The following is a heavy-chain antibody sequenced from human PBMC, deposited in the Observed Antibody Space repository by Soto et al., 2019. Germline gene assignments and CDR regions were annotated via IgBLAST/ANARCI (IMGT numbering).Heavy chain of an antibody. V-gene: IGHV1-8*01. Sequence: QVKLVQSGAEVKKPGASVKVSCKASGYTFTYYDISWVRQASGQGLEWMGWMNPSSANTGYAQKFQGRITMTRNTSISTAYMELSSLRSEDTAVYYGASRLTSGTSYATFNIWGQGTMVTVSS. CDR2: MNPSSANT. CDR1: GYTFTYYD. J-gene: IGHJ3*02. D-gene: IGHD1-26*01. CDR3: ASRLTSGTSYATFNI.